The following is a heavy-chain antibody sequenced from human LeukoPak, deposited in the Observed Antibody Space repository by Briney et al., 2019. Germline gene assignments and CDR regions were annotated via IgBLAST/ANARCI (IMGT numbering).Heavy chain of an antibody. CDR3: ARDTPIQPTCYFDY. CDR1: GFTFSSYW. V-gene: IGHV3-7*01. CDR2: IKQDGSEK. J-gene: IGHJ4*02. D-gene: IGHD5-18*01. Sequence: GGSLRLSCAASGFTFSSYWMSWVRQAPGKGLEWVANIKQDGSEKYYVDSVKGRFTISRGNAKNSLYLQMNSLRAEDTAVYYCARDTPIQPTCYFDYWGQGTLVIVSS.